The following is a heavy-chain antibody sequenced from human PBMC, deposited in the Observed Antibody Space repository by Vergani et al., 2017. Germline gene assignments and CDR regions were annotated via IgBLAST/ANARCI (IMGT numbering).Heavy chain of an antibody. V-gene: IGHV3-30*03. J-gene: IGHJ6*03. CDR1: GFTFSSYG. CDR3: ARGAKDIVVVVASTWYYYYYMDV. D-gene: IGHD2-15*01. Sequence: QVQLVESGGGVVQPGRSLRLSCAASGFTFSSYGMHWVRQAPGKGLESVAVISYDGSNKYYAESVKGLFTISRDNSKNTLYLQMNSLRAEDTAVYYCARGAKDIVVVVASTWYYYYYMDVWGKGTTVTVSS. CDR2: ISYDGSNK.